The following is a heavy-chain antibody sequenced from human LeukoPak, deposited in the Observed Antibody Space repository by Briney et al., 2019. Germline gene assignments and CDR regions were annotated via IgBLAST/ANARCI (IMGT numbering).Heavy chain of an antibody. CDR1: GYTFTSYG. CDR2: FDPEDGET. J-gene: IGHJ6*02. CDR3: ATGLFIAAAGSEGYYYGMDV. D-gene: IGHD6-13*01. Sequence: GASVKVSCKASGYTFTSYGISWVRQAPGQGLEWMGGFDPEDGETIYAQKFQGRVTMTEDTSTDTAYMELSSLRSEDTAVYYCATGLFIAAAGSEGYYYGMDVWGQGTTVTVSS. V-gene: IGHV1-24*01.